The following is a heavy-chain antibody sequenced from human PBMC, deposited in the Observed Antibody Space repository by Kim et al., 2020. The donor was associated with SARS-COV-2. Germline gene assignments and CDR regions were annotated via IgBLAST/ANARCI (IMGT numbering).Heavy chain of an antibody. CDR1: GYMFTSYG. J-gene: IGHJ4*02. CDR2: ISARDGNT. V-gene: IGHV1-18*04. CDR3: ARGAYGDVSFDY. D-gene: IGHD4-17*01. Sequence: ASVKVSCKARGYMFTSYGFSWVRQAPGQGLEWLGWISARDGNTKYGQKVQGRVIMTTDTSTNTAYMELWSLRSDDTAMYYCARGAYGDVSFDYWGQGALVTVSS.